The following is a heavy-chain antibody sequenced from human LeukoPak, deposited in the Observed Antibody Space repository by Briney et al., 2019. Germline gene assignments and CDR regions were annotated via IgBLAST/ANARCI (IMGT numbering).Heavy chain of an antibody. D-gene: IGHD1-26*01. J-gene: IGHJ4*02. V-gene: IGHV3-23*01. CDR1: GFTFSSYA. Sequence: GGSLRLSCAASGFTFSSYAMSWGRQGPGKGLQWVSAISGSGGSTYYADSVKGRFTISRDNSTNTLYLQMSSLRAEDTPVYYCAKDPGRTVGATIFDYSGEGTPGT. CDR2: ISGSGGST. CDR3: AKDPGRTVGATIFDY.